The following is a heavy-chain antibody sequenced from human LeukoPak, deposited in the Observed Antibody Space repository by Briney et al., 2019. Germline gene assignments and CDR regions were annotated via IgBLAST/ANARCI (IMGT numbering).Heavy chain of an antibody. Sequence: ASVKVSCKASGYTFTSYGISWVRQAPGQGREWMGWISAYNGNTNYAQKLQGRVTMTTDTSTSTAYMELRSLRSDDTAVYYCARYDTGYSSGWYSDYWGQGTLVTVSS. D-gene: IGHD6-19*01. CDR1: GYTFTSYG. J-gene: IGHJ4*02. V-gene: IGHV1-18*04. CDR2: ISAYNGNT. CDR3: ARYDTGYSSGWYSDY.